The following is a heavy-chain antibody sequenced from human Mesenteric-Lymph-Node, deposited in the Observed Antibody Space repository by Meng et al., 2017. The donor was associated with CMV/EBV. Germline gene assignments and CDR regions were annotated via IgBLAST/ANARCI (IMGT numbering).Heavy chain of an antibody. CDR3: SRGRVSCNSVTCHLGWFDP. Sequence: GESLNSCVASGLTVSTYSMNWVRQAPGKGLEWVSFISRRSNYKHYADSVKGRFTISRDNAKNSLYLQMDSLRAEDTAIYYCSRGRVSCNSVTCHLGWFDPWGQGTLVTVSS. J-gene: IGHJ5*02. CDR1: GLTVSTYS. CDR2: ISRRSNYK. V-gene: IGHV3-21*01. D-gene: IGHD2/OR15-2a*01.